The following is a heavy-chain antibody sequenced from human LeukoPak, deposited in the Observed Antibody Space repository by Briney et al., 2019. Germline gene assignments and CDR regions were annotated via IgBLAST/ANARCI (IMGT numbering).Heavy chain of an antibody. Sequence: GGSLRLSCAASGFTFSSYRMHWVRQAPGKGLVWVSRINSDGSSTSYADSVKGRFTISRDNSKNTLYLQMNSLRAEDTAVYYCAKDYCGGDCYPDYWGQGTLVTVSS. V-gene: IGHV3-74*01. D-gene: IGHD2-21*02. CDR2: INSDGSST. CDR3: AKDYCGGDCYPDY. J-gene: IGHJ4*02. CDR1: GFTFSSYR.